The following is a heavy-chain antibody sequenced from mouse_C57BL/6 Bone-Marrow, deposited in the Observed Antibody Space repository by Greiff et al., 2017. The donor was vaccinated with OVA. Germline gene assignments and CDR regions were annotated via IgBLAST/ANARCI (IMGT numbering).Heavy chain of an antibody. V-gene: IGHV1-26*01. D-gene: IGHD1-1*01. CDR1: GYTFTDYY. Sequence: VQLQQSGPELVKPGASVKISCKASGYTFTDYYMNWVKQSHGKSLEWIGDINPNNGGTSYNQKFKGKATLTVDKSSSTAYMELRSLTSEDSAVYYCARDYYYGSSYRAWFAYWGQGTLVTVSA. CDR3: ARDYYYGSSYRAWFAY. J-gene: IGHJ3*01. CDR2: INPNNGGT.